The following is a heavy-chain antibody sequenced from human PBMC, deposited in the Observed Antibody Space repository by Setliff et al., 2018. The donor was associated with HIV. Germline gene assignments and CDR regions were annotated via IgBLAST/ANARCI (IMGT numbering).Heavy chain of an antibody. J-gene: IGHJ5*02. CDR1: RFDFNNYW. Sequence: GGSLRLSCAASRFDFNNYWMCWVRQAPGKGLEWVANIGQDGRKTTYADSVKGRFTVSRDNAKNTLYLQMNSLRAEDTAVYYCARVASGYDYGWLDPWGQGTLVTVSS. V-gene: IGHV3-7*01. CDR3: ARVASGYDYGWLDP. D-gene: IGHD5-12*01. CDR2: IGQDGRKT.